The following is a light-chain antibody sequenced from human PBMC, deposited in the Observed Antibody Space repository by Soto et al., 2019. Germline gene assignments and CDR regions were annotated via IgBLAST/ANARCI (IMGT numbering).Light chain of an antibody. CDR3: QHFGSSPYT. V-gene: IGKV3-20*01. CDR2: GAS. J-gene: IGKJ2*01. CDR1: QTVSSTY. Sequence: EVVLTQSPGTLSLSPGERATVSCRASQTVSSTYLAWYQQKPGQAPSLLIFGASSRATGIPDRFSGSGSGTDFTLTISRPEPEDFAVYYCQHFGSSPYTFGQGTKLVIK.